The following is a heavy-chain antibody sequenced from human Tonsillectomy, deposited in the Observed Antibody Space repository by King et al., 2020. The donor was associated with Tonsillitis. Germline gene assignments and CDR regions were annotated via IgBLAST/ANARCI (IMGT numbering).Heavy chain of an antibody. V-gene: IGHV3-11*01. J-gene: IGHJ4*02. Sequence: VQLVESGGGLVKPGGSLRLSCAASGFTFRDYYMSWLRQAPGKGLEWVSYISSSGYTIYYADSVKGRFTISRDNTNNSLYLQMNSLRAEDTAVYYCARDLGYSYGYSYSFDYWGQGTLVTVSS. CDR2: ISSSGYTI. D-gene: IGHD5-18*01. CDR1: GFTFRDYY. CDR3: ARDLGYSYGYSYSFDY.